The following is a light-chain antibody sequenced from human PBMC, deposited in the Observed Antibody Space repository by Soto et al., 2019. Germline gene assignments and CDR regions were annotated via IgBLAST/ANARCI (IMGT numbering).Light chain of an antibody. Sequence: QSALTQPPSASRSPGQSVTISCTGTSSDVGGYNYVSWYQQHPGKAPKLMIYEVSKRPSGVPDRFSGSKSGNTASLTVSGLQAEDEADYYCSSYAGSNNFDVVFGGGTKLTVL. V-gene: IGLV2-8*02. CDR3: SSYAGSNNFDVV. J-gene: IGLJ2*01. CDR1: SSDVGGYNY. CDR2: EVS.